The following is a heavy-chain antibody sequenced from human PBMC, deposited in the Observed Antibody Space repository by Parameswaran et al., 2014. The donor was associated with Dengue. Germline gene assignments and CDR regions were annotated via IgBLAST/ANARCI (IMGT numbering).Heavy chain of an antibody. CDR3: ARHVSYGMDV. Sequence: VRQAPGKGLEWMGRIDPSDSYTNYSPSFQGHVTISADKSISTAYLQWSSLKASDTAMYYCARHVSYGMDVWGQGTTVTVSS. J-gene: IGHJ6*02. V-gene: IGHV5-10-1*01. CDR2: IDPSDSYT.